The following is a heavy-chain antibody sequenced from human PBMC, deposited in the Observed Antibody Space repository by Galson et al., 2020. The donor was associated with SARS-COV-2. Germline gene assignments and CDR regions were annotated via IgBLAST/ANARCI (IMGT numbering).Heavy chain of an antibody. J-gene: IGHJ4*02. CDR2: IYYSGST. CDR3: ARPSHEYDTLTTYGN. D-gene: IGHD3-9*01. V-gene: IGHV4-39*01. CDR1: GGSISSTNSY. Sequence: ETSETLSLTCTVSGGSISSTNSYWGWIRQPPGKGLEWIGSIYYSGSTYYNPSLKSRVIISVDTSKNQFSLKLSSVTAADTAVYYCARPSHEYDTLTTYGNWGQGTLVTVSS.